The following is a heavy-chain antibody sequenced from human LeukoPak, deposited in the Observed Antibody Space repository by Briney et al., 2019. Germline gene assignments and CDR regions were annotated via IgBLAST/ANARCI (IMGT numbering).Heavy chain of an antibody. CDR1: GYSFTSHD. CDR2: MNPNSGNT. Sequence: ASVKVSCKASGYSFTSHDINWVRQATGQGLAWMGWMNPNSGNTGYAQKFQGRVTMTTDTSMKTAYIELSSLRSEDTAVYYCARAGRKYAFDYWGQGTLVTVSS. CDR3: ARAGRKYAFDY. V-gene: IGHV1-8*01. J-gene: IGHJ4*02.